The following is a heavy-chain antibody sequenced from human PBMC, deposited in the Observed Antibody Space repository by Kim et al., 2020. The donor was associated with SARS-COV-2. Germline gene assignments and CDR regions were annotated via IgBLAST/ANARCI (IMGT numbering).Heavy chain of an antibody. CDR3: ARGYCGGDCYSPEYFQH. CDR2: IYYSGST. D-gene: IGHD2-21*02. Sequence: SETLSLTCTVSGGSISSGGYYWSWIRQHPGKGLDWIGYIYYSGSTYYNPSLKSRVTISVDTTKNQFSLKLSSVTAAATAVYYCARGYCGGDCYSPEYFQHWGQGTLGTVSS. V-gene: IGHV4-31*03. CDR1: GGSISSGGYY. J-gene: IGHJ1*01.